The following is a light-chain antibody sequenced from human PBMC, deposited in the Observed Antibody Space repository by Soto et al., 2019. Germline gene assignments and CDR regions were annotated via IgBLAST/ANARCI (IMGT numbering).Light chain of an antibody. CDR3: SSYTSQSTVV. CDR1: SSDVGGYNY. CDR2: DVS. J-gene: IGLJ3*02. Sequence: QSALTQPASVSGSPGQSIAISCTGTSSDVGGYNYVSWYQQPPGKAPKLIIYDVSGRPSGVSNRFSGSKSGNTASLTISGLQADDEADYYCSSYTSQSTVVFGGGTKLTVL. V-gene: IGLV2-14*01.